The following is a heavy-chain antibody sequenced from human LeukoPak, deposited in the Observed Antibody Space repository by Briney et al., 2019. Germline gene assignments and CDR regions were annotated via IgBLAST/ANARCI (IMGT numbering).Heavy chain of an antibody. V-gene: IGHV4-34*01. CDR3: ASLSYFGTPRGY. CDR1: GGSFSGYY. D-gene: IGHD2/OR15-2a*01. Sequence: SETLSLTCAVYGGSFSGYYWSWIRQPPGKGLEWIGEINHSGSTNSNPSLKSRVTISADTSKNQFSLKLNSVTAADTAVYYCASLSYFGTPRGYWGQGTLVTVSS. J-gene: IGHJ4*02. CDR2: INHSGST.